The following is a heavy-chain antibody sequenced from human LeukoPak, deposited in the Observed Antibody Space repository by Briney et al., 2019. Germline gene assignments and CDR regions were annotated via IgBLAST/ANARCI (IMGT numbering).Heavy chain of an antibody. V-gene: IGHV5-51*01. CDR3: ARQYYDFWSGYYPADAFDI. D-gene: IGHD3-3*01. CDR2: IYPGDSDT. Sequence: RGESLKISCKGSGYSFTNYWIGWVRQMPGKGLEWMGIIYPGDSDTRYSPSFQGQGTISADKSISTAYLQWSSLKASDTAMYYCARQYYDFWSGYYPADAFDIWGQGTMVTVSS. CDR1: GYSFTNYW. J-gene: IGHJ3*02.